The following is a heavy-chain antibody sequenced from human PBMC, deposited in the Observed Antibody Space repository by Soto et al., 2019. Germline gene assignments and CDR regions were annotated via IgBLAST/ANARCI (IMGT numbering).Heavy chain of an antibody. Sequence: GESLKISCQGSGYTFANYWIGWVRQMPGKGLELMGIIYPIESDARYSPSFQGPVIISADKSISTAYLQWSSLRASDTAIYYCARHGRSGGSSYSGWFDPWGQGTLVTVSS. CDR2: IYPIESDA. CDR1: GYTFANYW. J-gene: IGHJ5*02. V-gene: IGHV5-51*01. CDR3: ARHGRSGGSSYSGWFDP. D-gene: IGHD2-15*01.